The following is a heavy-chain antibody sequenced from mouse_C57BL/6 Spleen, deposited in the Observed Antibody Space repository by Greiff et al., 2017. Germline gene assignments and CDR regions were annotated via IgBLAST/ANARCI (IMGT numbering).Heavy chain of an antibody. CDR1: GFNIKDDY. J-gene: IGHJ3*01. D-gene: IGHD2-1*01. CDR2: IDPENGDT. Sequence: EVQLQQSGAELVRPGASVKLSCTASGFNIKDDYMHWVKQRPEQGLEWIGWIDPENGDTEYASKFQGKATLTADTSSNTAYLQLSSLTSEDTAVYYCTTPLYGNHWFAYWGQGTLVTVSA. CDR3: TTPLYGNHWFAY. V-gene: IGHV14-4*01.